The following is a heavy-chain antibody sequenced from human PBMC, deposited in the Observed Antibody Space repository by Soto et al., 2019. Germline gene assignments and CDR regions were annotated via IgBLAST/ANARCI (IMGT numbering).Heavy chain of an antibody. CDR2: IYYSGST. CDR3: AKVGEADDYIWGSYRYFWFDP. J-gene: IGHJ5*02. D-gene: IGHD3-16*02. Sequence: SETLSLTCTVSGGSISSYDWTWIRQPPGKGLEWIGWIGYIYYSGSTNYNPSLKGRVTISGDTSKNQFSLKLSSVTAADTAVYYCAKVGEADDYIWGSYRYFWFDPWGQGTLVTVSS. V-gene: IGHV4-59*08. CDR1: GGSISSYD.